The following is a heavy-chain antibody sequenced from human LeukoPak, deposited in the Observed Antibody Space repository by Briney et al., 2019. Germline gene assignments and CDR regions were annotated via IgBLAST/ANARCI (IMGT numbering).Heavy chain of an antibody. CDR2: INHSGST. D-gene: IGHD3-22*01. J-gene: IGHJ6*02. Sequence: KSSETLSLTCAGYGGSFSGYYWSWIRQPPGKGLEWIGEINHSGSTNYNPSLKSRVTISVDTSKNQFSLKLSSVTAADTAVYYCARLAYDSSGYYYYYGMDVWGQGTTVTVSS. V-gene: IGHV4-34*01. CDR3: ARLAYDSSGYYYYYGMDV. CDR1: GGSFSGYY.